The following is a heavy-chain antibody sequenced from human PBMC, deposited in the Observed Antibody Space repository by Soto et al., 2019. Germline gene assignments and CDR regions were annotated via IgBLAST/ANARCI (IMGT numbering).Heavy chain of an antibody. V-gene: IGHV3-30*18. Sequence: GGSLRLSCAASGFTFSSYGMHWVRQAPGKGLEWVAVISYDGSNKYYADSVKGRFTISRDNSKNTLYLQMNSLRAEDTAVYYCAKDISGYDYYWGQGTLVTVSS. D-gene: IGHD5-12*01. CDR1: GFTFSSYG. CDR3: AKDISGYDYY. J-gene: IGHJ4*02. CDR2: ISYDGSNK.